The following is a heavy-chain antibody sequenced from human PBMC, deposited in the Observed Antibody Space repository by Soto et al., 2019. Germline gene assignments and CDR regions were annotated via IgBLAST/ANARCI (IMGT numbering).Heavy chain of an antibody. Sequence: QVQLVQSGAEVKKPGASVKVSCKASGYTFTSYAMHWVRQAPGQRLEWMGWINAGNGNTQYSQKFQGRVTITRDTSASTAYMELSSLRSEDTAVYYCAGSSSGWPNWYHWYFDLWGRGTLVTVSS. J-gene: IGHJ2*01. CDR3: AGSSSGWPNWYHWYFDL. CDR2: INAGNGNT. D-gene: IGHD6-25*01. CDR1: GYTFTSYA. V-gene: IGHV1-3*01.